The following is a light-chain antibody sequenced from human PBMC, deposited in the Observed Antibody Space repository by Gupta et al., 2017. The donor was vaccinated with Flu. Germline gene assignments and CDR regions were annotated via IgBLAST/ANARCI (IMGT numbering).Light chain of an antibody. V-gene: IGLV2-11*01. CDR1: SSDVGGYNY. J-gene: IGLJ2*01. CDR3: CSYAGSYGVV. CDR2: DVS. Sequence: QSALTQPRSVSGSPGQSVTISCTGTSSDVGGYNYVSWYQQHQGKAPKLMIYDVSKRPSGVPDRFSGSKSGNTASLTISGLQAEDEADYYCCSYAGSYGVVFGGGTKLTVL.